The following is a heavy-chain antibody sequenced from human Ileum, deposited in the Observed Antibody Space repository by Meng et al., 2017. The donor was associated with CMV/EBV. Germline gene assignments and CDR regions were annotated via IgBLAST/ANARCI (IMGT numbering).Heavy chain of an antibody. CDR1: GYTFTSYD. Sequence: KVSCKASGYTFTSYDINWVRQATGQGLEWMGWMNPNSGNTGYTQKFQSRVTITRNTSISTAYMELSSLRSEDTAVYYCARGGAAGPDYWGQGTLVTVSS. CDR2: MNPNSGNT. D-gene: IGHD2-15*01. CDR3: ARGGAAGPDY. J-gene: IGHJ4*02. V-gene: IGHV1-8*03.